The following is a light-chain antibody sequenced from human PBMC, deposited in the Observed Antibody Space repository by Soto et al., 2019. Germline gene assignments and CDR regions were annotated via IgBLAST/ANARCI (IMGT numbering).Light chain of an antibody. J-gene: IGLJ2*01. Sequence: QSVLTQPASVSGSPGQSITISCTGTSSDVGGHNYVSWFQQHPGKAPKLMIYEVSNRPSGVSDRFSGSKSGNTASLTISGLQAEDEADYYCSSYTSSRVFGGGTQLTVL. CDR3: SSYTSSRV. CDR1: SSDVGGHNY. CDR2: EVS. V-gene: IGLV2-14*01.